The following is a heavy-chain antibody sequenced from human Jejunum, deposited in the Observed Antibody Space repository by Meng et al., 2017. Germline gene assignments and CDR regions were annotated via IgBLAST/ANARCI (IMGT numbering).Heavy chain of an antibody. Sequence: VQRLGWGGVLVQPGGCLRLSCAASGFTFSSYWMHWVRQAPGKGLVWVSHINNDGTTTNYADSVKGRFTISRDNAKNTLYLQMNSLRAEDTAVYYCARSGGVVDYWGQGTLVTVSS. V-gene: IGHV3-74*01. J-gene: IGHJ4*02. CDR3: ARSGGVVDY. CDR1: GFTFSSYW. D-gene: IGHD1-26*01. CDR2: INNDGTTT.